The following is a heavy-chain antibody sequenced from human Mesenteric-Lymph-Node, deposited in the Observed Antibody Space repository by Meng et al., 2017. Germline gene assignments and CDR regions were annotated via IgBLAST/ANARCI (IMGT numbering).Heavy chain of an antibody. V-gene: IGHV3-23*01. D-gene: IGHD3-10*01. CDR2: ISGSGGST. J-gene: IGHJ5*02. CDR3: AKDEGYYYGSGSYYGNWFDP. Sequence: GESLKISCAASGFTFSSYAMSWVSQAPGKGLEWVSAISGSGGSTYYADSVKGRFTISRDNSKNTLYLQMNSLRAEDTAVYYCAKDEGYYYGSGSYYGNWFDPWGQGTLVTVSS. CDR1: GFTFSSYA.